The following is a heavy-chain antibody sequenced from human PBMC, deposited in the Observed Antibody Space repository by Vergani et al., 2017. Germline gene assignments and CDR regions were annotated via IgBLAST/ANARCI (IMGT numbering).Heavy chain of an antibody. J-gene: IGHJ4*02. V-gene: IGHV5-51*01. CDR2: IHPADSDP. Sequence: EVQLVQSGAEVNKPGESLKISCQISGYSFTNYWIGWVRQMPGKGLEWMGIIHPADSDPRYSPSFQGQVTISVDKSISTAYLQRSSLRASDSAIYYCARLYGRDSSGSKYFDYWGQGTLVTVSS. D-gene: IGHD3-22*01. CDR3: ARLYGRDSSGSKYFDY. CDR1: GYSFTNYW.